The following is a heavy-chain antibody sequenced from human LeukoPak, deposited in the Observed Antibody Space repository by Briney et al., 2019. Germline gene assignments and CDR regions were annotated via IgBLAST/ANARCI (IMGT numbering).Heavy chain of an antibody. CDR2: ISAYNGNT. D-gene: IGHD3-16*01. Sequence: GASVKVSCKASGYTFTSYGISWVRQAPGQGLEWMGWISAYNGNTNYAQKLQGRVTMTTDTSTSTAYMELRSLRSDDTAVYYCAREYLLHSMSPEGDSFDPWGQGTLVTVSS. V-gene: IGHV1-18*01. CDR1: GYTFTSYG. J-gene: IGHJ5*02. CDR3: AREYLLHSMSPEGDSFDP.